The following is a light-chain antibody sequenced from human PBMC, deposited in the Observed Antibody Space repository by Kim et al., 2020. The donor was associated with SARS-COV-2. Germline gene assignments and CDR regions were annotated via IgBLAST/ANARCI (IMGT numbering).Light chain of an antibody. CDR3: TSYTSSSTLV. V-gene: IGLV2-14*03. CDR2: DVG. J-gene: IGLJ2*01. CDR1: SSDVGGYKY. Sequence: GQSITISCTGTSSDVGGYKYVSWYQQHPGKAPKLMIYDVGNRPSGVSNRFSGSKSGNTASLTISGLQAEDEADYYCTSYTSSSTLVFGGGTQLTVL.